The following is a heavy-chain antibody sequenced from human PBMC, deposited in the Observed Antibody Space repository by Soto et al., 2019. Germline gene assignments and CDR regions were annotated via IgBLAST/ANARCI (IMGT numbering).Heavy chain of an antibody. CDR2: IYYIGST. V-gene: IGHV4-31*03. J-gene: IGHJ6*02. CDR1: GGSISSGGYY. CDR3: ARAGVSYGYIRLRYYYYYGMDV. D-gene: IGHD5-18*01. Sequence: TLSLTCTVSGGSISSGGYYCSCIRQHPGTGLECIGYIYYIGSTYYNPSLKSRVTISVDTSKNQFSLKLSSVTASDTAVYYCARAGVSYGYIRLRYYYYYGMDVWGQGTTVTVSS.